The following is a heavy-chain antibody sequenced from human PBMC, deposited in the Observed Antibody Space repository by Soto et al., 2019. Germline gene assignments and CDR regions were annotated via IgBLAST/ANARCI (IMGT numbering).Heavy chain of an antibody. D-gene: IGHD1-26*01. J-gene: IGHJ3*02. CDR2: IYYSGST. CDR1: GGSISSGGYY. V-gene: IGHV4-31*03. Sequence: SETLSLTCTVSGGSISSGGYYWSWIRQHPVKGLEWIGYIYYSGSTYYNPSLKSRVTISVDTSKNQFSLKLSSVTAADTAVYYCARDDGELLGDAFDIWGQGTMVTVSS. CDR3: ARDDGELLGDAFDI.